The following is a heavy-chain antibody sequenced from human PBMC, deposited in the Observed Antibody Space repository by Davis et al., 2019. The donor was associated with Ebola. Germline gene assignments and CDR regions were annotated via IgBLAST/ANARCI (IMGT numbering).Heavy chain of an antibody. V-gene: IGHV4-59*11. CDR3: ARGWFRESFDY. CDR2: IYYSGST. CDR1: GGSISSHY. D-gene: IGHD3-10*01. Sequence: PSETLSLTCTVSGGSISSHYWSWIRQPPGKGLEWIGYIYYSGSTNYNPSLKSRVTISVDTSKNQFSLKLSSVTAADTAVYYCARGWFRESFDYWGQGTLVTVSS. J-gene: IGHJ4*02.